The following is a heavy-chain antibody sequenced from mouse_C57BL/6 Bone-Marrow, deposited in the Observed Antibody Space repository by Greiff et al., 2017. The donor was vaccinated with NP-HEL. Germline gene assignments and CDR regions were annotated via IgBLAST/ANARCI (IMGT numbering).Heavy chain of an antibody. CDR1: GYTFTSYW. CDR3: AREGRGYIDD. V-gene: IGHV1-55*01. CDR2: IYPGSGST. J-gene: IGHJ1*03. Sequence: QVQLQQPGAELVKPGASVKLSCKASGYTFTSYWITWVKQRPGQGLEWIGDIYPGSGSTNYNEKFKSKATLTVDTSSSTAYMQLSSLTSEDSAVYYCAREGRGYIDDWGTGTTVTVSS.